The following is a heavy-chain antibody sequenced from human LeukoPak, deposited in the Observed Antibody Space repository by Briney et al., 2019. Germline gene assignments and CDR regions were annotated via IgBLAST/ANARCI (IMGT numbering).Heavy chain of an antibody. Sequence: SETLSLTCTVSGGSISSYYWSWIRQPAGKGLEWIGRIYTSGSTNYNPSLKSRVTMSVDTSKNQFSLKLSSVTAADTAVYYCARDYDLWSGYYSYWYFDLWGRGTLVTVSS. CDR2: IYTSGST. D-gene: IGHD3-3*01. CDR1: GGSISSYY. J-gene: IGHJ2*01. V-gene: IGHV4-4*07. CDR3: ARDYDLWSGYYSYWYFDL.